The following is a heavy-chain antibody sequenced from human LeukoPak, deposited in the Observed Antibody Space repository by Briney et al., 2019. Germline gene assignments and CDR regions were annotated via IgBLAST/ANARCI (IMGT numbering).Heavy chain of an antibody. J-gene: IGHJ5*01. CDR2: ISGSEDRT. CDR3: SKDFRADP. V-gene: IGHV3-23*01. CDR1: GFSFNNYA. Sequence: GGSLRLSCVGSGFSFNNYAMSWVRQAPGKGLEWVSGISGSEDRTHYADSVKGRFTISRDHSKNTVFLQMNSLRVDGTAVFYCSKDFRADPLGQGTLV. D-gene: IGHD3-10*01.